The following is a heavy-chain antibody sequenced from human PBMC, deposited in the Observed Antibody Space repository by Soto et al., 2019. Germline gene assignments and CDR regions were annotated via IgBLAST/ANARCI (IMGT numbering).Heavy chain of an antibody. CDR1: GYTFTSWD. Sequence: ASVKVSCKASGYTFTSWDVYWVRQAAGQGLERMGYMNPRSGNTGYEQKFQGRVTMTRDTSISTAYMELSSLTSDDTAVYYCTASSWTGAGLDFWGQGTPVTV. CDR3: TASSWTGAGLDF. D-gene: IGHD6-13*01. CDR2: MNPRSGNT. J-gene: IGHJ4*01. V-gene: IGHV1-8*01.